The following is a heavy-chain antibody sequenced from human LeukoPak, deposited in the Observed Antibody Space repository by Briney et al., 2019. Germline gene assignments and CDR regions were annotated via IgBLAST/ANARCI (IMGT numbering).Heavy chain of an antibody. J-gene: IGHJ4*02. D-gene: IGHD1-1*01. CDR2: ISGDGINT. V-gene: IGHV3-43*02. Sequence: GGSLRLSCATSGFTFDSFAMHWVRQVPGKGLEWISFISGDGINTYYADSVKGRFTTSRDNSKYSLYLQMDTLKTEDSALYYCAKGDWTDAPRDSWGQGTLVTVSS. CDR1: GFTFDSFA. CDR3: AKGDWTDAPRDS.